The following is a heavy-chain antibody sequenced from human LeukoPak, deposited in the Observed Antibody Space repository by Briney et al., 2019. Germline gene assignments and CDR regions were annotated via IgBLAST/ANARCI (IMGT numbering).Heavy chain of an antibody. D-gene: IGHD5-18*01. Sequence: GGSLRLSFAASGFTFSSYWMSWVRQAPGKGLEWVANIKQDGSEKYYVDSVKGRFTISRDNAKNSLYLQMNSLRAEDTAVYYCARDGSQAQGRPGVQLWYYDAFDIWGQGTMVTVSS. V-gene: IGHV3-7*01. J-gene: IGHJ3*02. CDR2: IKQDGSEK. CDR3: ARDGSQAQGRPGVQLWYYDAFDI. CDR1: GFTFSSYW.